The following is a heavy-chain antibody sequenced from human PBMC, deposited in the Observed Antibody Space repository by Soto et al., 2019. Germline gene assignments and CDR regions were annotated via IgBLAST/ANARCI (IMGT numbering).Heavy chain of an antibody. J-gene: IGHJ4*02. CDR2: ISTSGGST. CDR3: ARPDGATYNFRY. D-gene: IGHD1-1*01. CDR1: GFTFNAYS. V-gene: IGHV3-23*01. Sequence: DVQLSESGGSLVQPGGSLRLSCAASGFTFNAYSLSWVRQAPGKGLEWVSAISTSGGSTYYTDSVKGRFTISRDNSQNTLYLQMNSLRAEDTAVYYCARPDGATYNFRYWGQGTLVTVSS.